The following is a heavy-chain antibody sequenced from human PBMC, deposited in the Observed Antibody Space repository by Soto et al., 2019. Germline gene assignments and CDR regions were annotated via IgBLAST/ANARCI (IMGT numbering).Heavy chain of an antibody. D-gene: IGHD3-3*01. CDR2: IYYSGST. V-gene: IGHV4-39*01. CDR1: GGSISSSSYY. CDR3: ARPSNYDFWSGFFDY. J-gene: IGHJ4*02. Sequence: SETLSLTCTVSGGSISSSSYYWGWIRQPPGKGLEWIGSIYYSGSTYYNPSLKSRVTISVDTSKNQFSLKLSSVIAAETAVYYCARPSNYDFWSGFFDYWGQGTLVTVSS.